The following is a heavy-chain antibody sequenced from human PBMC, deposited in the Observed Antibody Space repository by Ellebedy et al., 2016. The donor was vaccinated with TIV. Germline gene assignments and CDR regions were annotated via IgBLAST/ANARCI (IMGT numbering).Heavy chain of an antibody. J-gene: IGHJ5*02. D-gene: IGHD3/OR15-3a*01. CDR1: GGSVSSVDYL. CDR2: IHYSGLT. CDR3: ARRPDWYSYFDP. V-gene: IGHV4-39*01. Sequence: SETLSLXXTVSGGSVSSVDYLWGWIRQPPGKGLEWIGSIHYSGLTDNNPSLKSRLTMSVDTSKNQVSLKLSSVTAADTAVYYCARRPDWYSYFDPWGQGTLVTVSS.